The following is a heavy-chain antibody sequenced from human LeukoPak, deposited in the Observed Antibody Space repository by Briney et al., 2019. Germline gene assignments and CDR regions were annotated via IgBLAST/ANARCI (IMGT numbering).Heavy chain of an antibody. V-gene: IGHV3-9*01. D-gene: IGHD1-26*01. Sequence: GGSLRLSCAASGFTFDDYAMHWVRQAPGKGLEWVSGISWNSGSIGYADSVKGRFTISRDNAKNSLYLQMNSLRAEDTALYYCAKDRRGSYDYYYMDVWGKGTTVTVSS. CDR1: GFTFDDYA. J-gene: IGHJ6*03. CDR3: AKDRRGSYDYYYMDV. CDR2: ISWNSGSI.